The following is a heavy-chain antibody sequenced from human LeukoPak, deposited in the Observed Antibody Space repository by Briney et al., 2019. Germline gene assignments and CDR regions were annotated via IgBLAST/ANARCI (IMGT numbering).Heavy chain of an antibody. CDR3: AKDDDPGSGSYYRHFDY. Sequence: GGSLRLSCAASGFRFNTYWMSWVCQAPGKGLEWVAFIRYDGSNKYYADSVKGRFTISRDNSKNTLYLQMNSLRAEDTAVYYCAKDDDPGSGSYYRHFDYWGQGTLVTVSS. CDR2: IRYDGSNK. J-gene: IGHJ4*02. D-gene: IGHD3-10*01. CDR1: GFRFNTYW. V-gene: IGHV3-30*02.